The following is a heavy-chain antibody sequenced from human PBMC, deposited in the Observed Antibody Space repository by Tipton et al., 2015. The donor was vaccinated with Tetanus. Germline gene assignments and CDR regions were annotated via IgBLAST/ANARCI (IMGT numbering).Heavy chain of an antibody. CDR1: GGSLRSGDYQ. CDR2: INYDGSP. CDR3: ARGDFYGSGTYDV. Sequence: TLSLTCSVSGGSLRSGDYQWNWIRQPPGKGLAWVGEINYDGSPNYSPSLKSRVTLSLDTTKKQVSLKLSSVTAADTAVYYCARGDFYGSGTYDVWGQGTSVTV. D-gene: IGHD3-10*01. V-gene: IGHV4-34*01. J-gene: IGHJ6*02.